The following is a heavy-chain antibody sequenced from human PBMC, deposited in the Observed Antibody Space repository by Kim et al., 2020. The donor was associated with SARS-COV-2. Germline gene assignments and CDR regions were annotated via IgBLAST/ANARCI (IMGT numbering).Heavy chain of an antibody. V-gene: IGHV3-30-3*01. CDR1: GFTFSSYA. J-gene: IGHJ2*01. CDR2: ISYDGSNK. CDR3: ARDPGVSYYSWYFDL. D-gene: IGHD1-26*01. Sequence: GGSLRLSCAASGFTFSSYAMHWVRQAPGKGLEWVAVISYDGSNKYYADSVKGRFTISRDNSKNTLYLQMNSLRAEDTAVYYCARDPGVSYYSWYFDLWGRGTLVTVSS.